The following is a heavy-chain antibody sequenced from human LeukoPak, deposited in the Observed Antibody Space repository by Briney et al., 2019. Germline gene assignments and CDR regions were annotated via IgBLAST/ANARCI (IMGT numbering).Heavy chain of an antibody. Sequence: GRSLRLSCAASGFTFSSYAMHWVRQAPGKGLEWVAVISYDGSNKYYADSVKGRFTISRDNSKNTLYLQMNSLRAEDTAVYYCASKRFADYWGQGTLVTVSS. D-gene: IGHD3-10*01. CDR3: ASKRFADY. J-gene: IGHJ4*02. CDR2: ISYDGSNK. CDR1: GFTFSSYA. V-gene: IGHV3-30-3*01.